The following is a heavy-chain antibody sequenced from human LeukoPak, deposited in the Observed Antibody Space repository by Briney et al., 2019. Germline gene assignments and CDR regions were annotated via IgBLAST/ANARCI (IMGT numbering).Heavy chain of an antibody. CDR1: GGSISSYY. CDR2: IYYSGST. V-gene: IGHV4-59*01. J-gene: IGHJ4*02. CDR3: ASHPSSGYDHFDH. Sequence: SETPSLTCTVSGGSISSYYWSWIRQPPGKGLEWIGYIYYSGSTNYNPSLKSRVTISLDTSKNQFSLKLSSVTAADTAVYYCASHPSSGYDHFDHWGQGTLVTVSS. D-gene: IGHD5-12*01.